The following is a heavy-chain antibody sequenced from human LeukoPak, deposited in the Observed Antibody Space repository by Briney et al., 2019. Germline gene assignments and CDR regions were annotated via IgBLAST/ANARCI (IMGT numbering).Heavy chain of an antibody. CDR3: GRLGSYYYSYMDV. Sequence: PSETLSLTCTVSGGSISSSSYYWGWIRQPPGKGLEWIGSIYYSGSTYYNPSLKSRVTISVDTSKNQFSLKLSSVTAADTALYYCGRLGSYYYSYMDVWGKGTTVTISS. CDR2: IYYSGST. J-gene: IGHJ6*03. CDR1: GGSISSSSYY. D-gene: IGHD2-21*01. V-gene: IGHV4-39*01.